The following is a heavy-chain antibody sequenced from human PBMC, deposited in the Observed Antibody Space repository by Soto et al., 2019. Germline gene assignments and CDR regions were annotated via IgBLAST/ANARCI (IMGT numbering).Heavy chain of an antibody. J-gene: IGHJ4*02. CDR1: GFTFSSYA. CDR3: AKDYRAGYSSSEPLIDLDY. D-gene: IGHD6-6*01. CDR2: ISGSGGST. Sequence: GGSLRLSCAASGFTFSSYAMSWVRQAPGKGLEWVSAISGSGGSTYYADSVKGRFTISRDNSKNTLYLQMNSLRAEETAVYYCAKDYRAGYSSSEPLIDLDYWGQGTLVTVSS. V-gene: IGHV3-23*01.